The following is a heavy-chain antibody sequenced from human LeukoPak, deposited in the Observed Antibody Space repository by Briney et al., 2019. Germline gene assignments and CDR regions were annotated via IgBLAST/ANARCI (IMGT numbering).Heavy chain of an antibody. D-gene: IGHD7-27*01. CDR3: ARWGPNDFFDY. V-gene: IGHV4-59*01. J-gene: IGHJ4*02. CDR2: IYYSGNT. Sequence: PSETLSLTCTVSGGSISSYYWSWIRQPPGKGLEWIGYIYYSGNTNCNPSLKSRVTISVDTSKNQFSLKLSSVTAADTAVYYCARWGPNDFFDYWGQGTLVTVSS. CDR1: GGSISSYY.